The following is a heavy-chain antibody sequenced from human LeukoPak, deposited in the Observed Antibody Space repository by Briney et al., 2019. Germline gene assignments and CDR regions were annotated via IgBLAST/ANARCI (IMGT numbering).Heavy chain of an antibody. CDR2: INHSGST. J-gene: IGHJ4*02. Sequence: KPSETLSLTCAVYGGSFSGYYWSWIRQPPGKGLEWIGEINHSGSTNYNPSLKSRVTISVDTSKNQFSLKLSSVTAADTAVYYCARRKDYYFDYWGQGTLVTVSS. V-gene: IGHV4-34*01. CDR3: ARRKDYYFDY. CDR1: GGSFSGYY.